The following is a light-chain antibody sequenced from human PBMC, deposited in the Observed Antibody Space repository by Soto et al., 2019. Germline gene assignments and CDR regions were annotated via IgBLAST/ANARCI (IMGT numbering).Light chain of an antibody. CDR2: TVT. CDR3: CSYAGSSSCV. J-gene: IGLJ1*01. CDR1: SSVVGGYNY. V-gene: IGLV2-11*01. Sequence: QSALTQPRSVSGSPGQSVTISCTGTSSVVGGYNYVSWYQQHPGKAPKLMIYTVTKRPSGVPDRFSGSKSDNTASLTISGLQADDEADYYCCSYAGSSSCVFGTGTKVTVL.